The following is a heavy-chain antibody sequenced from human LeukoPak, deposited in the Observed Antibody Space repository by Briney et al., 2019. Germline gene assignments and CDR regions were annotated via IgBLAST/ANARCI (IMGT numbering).Heavy chain of an antibody. Sequence: GESLKISCKGSGYSFTSYWIGWVRQMPGKDLEWMGIFSPGDSDSRYSPSFQGQVTISADKSISTVYLQWSSLTASDTAMYYCARLASAWNFDYWGQGTLVTVSS. CDR1: GYSFTSYW. CDR3: ARLASAWNFDY. V-gene: IGHV5-51*01. J-gene: IGHJ4*02. CDR2: FSPGDSDS. D-gene: IGHD6-19*01.